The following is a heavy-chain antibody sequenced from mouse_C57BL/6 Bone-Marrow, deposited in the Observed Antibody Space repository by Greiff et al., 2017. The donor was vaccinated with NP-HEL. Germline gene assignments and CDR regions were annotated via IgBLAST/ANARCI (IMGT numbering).Heavy chain of an antibody. D-gene: IGHD2-4*01. V-gene: IGHV14-4*01. Sequence: EVQRVESGAELVRPGASVKLSCTASGFNIKDDYMHWVKQRPEQGLEWIGWIDPENGDTEYASKFQGKATITADTSSNTAYLQLSSLTSEDTAVYYCTTPYYDYGMDYWGQGTSVTVSS. CDR3: TTPYYDYGMDY. J-gene: IGHJ4*01. CDR2: IDPENGDT. CDR1: GFNIKDDY.